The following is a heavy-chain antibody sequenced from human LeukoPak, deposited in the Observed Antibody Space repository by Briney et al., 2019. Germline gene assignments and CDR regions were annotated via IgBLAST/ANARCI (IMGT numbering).Heavy chain of an antibody. CDR3: ARGNVLRFLEYNWFDP. CDR1: GGSVSRGSYY. Sequence: SETLSLTCTVSGGSVSRGSYYWSWIRQPPGKGLEWIGYIYYSGSTNYNPSLKSRVTISVDTSKNQFSLKLSSVTAADTAVYYCARGNVLRFLEYNWFDPWGQGALVTVSS. D-gene: IGHD3-3*01. V-gene: IGHV4-61*01. CDR2: IYYSGST. J-gene: IGHJ5*02.